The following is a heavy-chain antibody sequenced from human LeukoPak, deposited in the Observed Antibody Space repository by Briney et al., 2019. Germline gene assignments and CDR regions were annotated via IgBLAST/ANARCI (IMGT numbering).Heavy chain of an antibody. D-gene: IGHD3-22*01. V-gene: IGHV4-59*01. CDR2: IYYSGST. Sequence: SETLSLTCTVSGGSISSYYWSWIRQPPGKGLEWIGYIYYSGSTNYNPSLKSRVTISVDTSKNQFSLKLSSVTAADTAVYYCAKVVDYYDSSGYYKPGDYWGQGTLVTVSS. J-gene: IGHJ4*02. CDR3: AKVVDYYDSSGYYKPGDY. CDR1: GGSISSYY.